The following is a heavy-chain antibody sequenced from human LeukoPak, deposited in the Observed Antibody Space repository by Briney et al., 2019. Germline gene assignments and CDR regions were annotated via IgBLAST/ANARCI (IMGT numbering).Heavy chain of an antibody. CDR3: AKADSSGYKYYFDY. V-gene: IGHV3-23*01. D-gene: IGHD3-22*01. CDR2: ISPTTGTT. CDR1: GFTFSSYA. J-gene: IGHJ4*02. Sequence: GGSLRLSCAASGFTFSSYAMSWIRQAPGKGLEWLSAISPTTGTTFYADSVKGRFTISRDNSKNTLYLQMNILRAEDMAVYYCAKADSSGYKYYFDYWGQGTLVTVSS.